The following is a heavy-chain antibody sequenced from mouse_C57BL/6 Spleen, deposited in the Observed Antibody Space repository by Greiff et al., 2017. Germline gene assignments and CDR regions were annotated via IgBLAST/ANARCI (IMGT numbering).Heavy chain of an antibody. CDR1: GYTFTSYW. CDR2: IDPSDSYT. V-gene: IGHV1-69*01. CDR3: ARWTPVVATGDAMDY. J-gene: IGHJ4*01. Sequence: QVQLQQPGAELVMPGASVKLSCKASGYTFTSYWMHWVKQRPGQGLEWIGEIDPSDSYTNYNQKFKGKSTLTVDKSSSTAYMQLSSLTSEDSAVYYCARWTPVVATGDAMDYWGQGTSVTVSS. D-gene: IGHD1-1*01.